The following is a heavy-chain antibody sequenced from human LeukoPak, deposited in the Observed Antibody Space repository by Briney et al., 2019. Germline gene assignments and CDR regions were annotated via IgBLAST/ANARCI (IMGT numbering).Heavy chain of an antibody. V-gene: IGHV1-69*13. CDR3: ARDGSGRVVPSDDAFDI. CDR1: GYTFTIFG. CDR2: IIPIFGTA. Sequence: SVKVSCKASGYTFTIFGISWVRQAPGQGLEWMGGIIPIFGTANYAQKFQGRVTITADESTSTAYMELSSLRSEDTAVYYCARDGSGRVVPSDDAFDIWGQGTMVTVSS. J-gene: IGHJ3*02. D-gene: IGHD3-3*01.